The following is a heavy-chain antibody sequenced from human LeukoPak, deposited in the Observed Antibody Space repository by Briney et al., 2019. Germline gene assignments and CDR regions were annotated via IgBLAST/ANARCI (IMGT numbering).Heavy chain of an antibody. Sequence: PGGSLRLSCAASGFTFSRHWMHWVRQAPGKGLVWVSRINADGSFPNYADSVKGRFTISRDNAKNTLYQQMNSLRAEDTAVYYCIRENYGVESWGQGTLVTVSS. CDR3: IRENYGVES. V-gene: IGHV3-74*01. CDR2: INADGSFP. CDR1: GFTFSRHW. D-gene: IGHD4-17*01. J-gene: IGHJ4*02.